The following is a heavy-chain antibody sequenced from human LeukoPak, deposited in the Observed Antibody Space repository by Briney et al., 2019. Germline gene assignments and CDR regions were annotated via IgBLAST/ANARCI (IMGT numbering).Heavy chain of an antibody. Sequence: SETLSLTCAVYGGSFSTDYWSWVRQPPGQGLDWIGEINHSGRTNYNPSLKSRVTISVDTSKIQFALKLSSVTAADTAVYYCARTGELVGYFDLWGRGTLVTVSS. CDR3: ARTGELVGYFDL. CDR1: GGSFSTDY. CDR2: INHSGRT. V-gene: IGHV4-34*01. D-gene: IGHD1-26*01. J-gene: IGHJ2*01.